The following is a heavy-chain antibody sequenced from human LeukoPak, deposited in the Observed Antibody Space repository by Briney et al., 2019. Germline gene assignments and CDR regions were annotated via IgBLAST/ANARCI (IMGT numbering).Heavy chain of an antibody. D-gene: IGHD2-8*01. CDR1: GGTFSSYA. V-gene: IGHV1-69*06. CDR2: IIPIFGTA. J-gene: IGHJ4*02. CDR3: ARDWSGGIVPSLNY. Sequence: RRASVKVSCKASGGTFSSYAISWVRQAPGQGLEWMGGIIPIFGTANYAQKFQGRVTITADKSTSTAYMELSSLRSEDTAVYYCARDWSGGIVPSLNYWGQGTLVTVSS.